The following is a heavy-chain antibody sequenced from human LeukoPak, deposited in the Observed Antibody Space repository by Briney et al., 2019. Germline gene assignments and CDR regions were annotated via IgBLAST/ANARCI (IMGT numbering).Heavy chain of an antibody. D-gene: IGHD4-17*01. CDR3: AKDPDYGYNYFDY. Sequence: GGSLRLSCAASGFTFSSYGMHWVRQAPGKGLEWVAVIWYDGSNKYYADSVKGRFTISSDNFKNTLYLQMNSLRAEDTAVYYCAKDPDYGYNYFDYWGQGTLVTVSS. J-gene: IGHJ4*02. CDR2: IWYDGSNK. V-gene: IGHV3-33*06. CDR1: GFTFSSYG.